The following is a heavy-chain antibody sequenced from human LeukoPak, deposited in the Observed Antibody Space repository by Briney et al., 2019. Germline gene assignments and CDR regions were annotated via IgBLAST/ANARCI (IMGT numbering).Heavy chain of an antibody. CDR2: ITYRGSP. V-gene: IGHV4-34*01. CDR1: DGSLDIYY. D-gene: IGHD2-21*02. J-gene: IGHJ4*02. CDR3: ATYSGDWKFDS. Sequence: SDTLSLTCGASDGSLDIYYWMFVRQPPGKGLQWIGEITYRGSPYYHPSLNSRATISIDASQRHVSLTLRPVTAADTAVYYCATYSGDWKFDSWGQGTLVTVSS.